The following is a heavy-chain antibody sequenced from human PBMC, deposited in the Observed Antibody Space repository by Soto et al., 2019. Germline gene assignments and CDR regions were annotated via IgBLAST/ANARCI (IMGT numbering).Heavy chain of an antibody. CDR3: ARGGQREYYDSSGYWSRWFDP. D-gene: IGHD3-22*01. Sequence: SETLSLTCAVYGGSFSGYYWSWIRQPPGKGLEWIGEINHSGSTNYNPSLKSRVTISVGTSKNQFSLKLSSVTAADTAVYYCARGGQREYYDSSGYWSRWFDPWGQGTLVTVSS. CDR1: GGSFSGYY. CDR2: INHSGST. J-gene: IGHJ5*02. V-gene: IGHV4-34*01.